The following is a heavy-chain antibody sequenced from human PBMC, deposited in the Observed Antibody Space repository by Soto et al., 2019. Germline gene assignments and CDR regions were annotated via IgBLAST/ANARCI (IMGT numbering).Heavy chain of an antibody. CDR1: GFSVSNYW. CDR2: IKSDGTT. Sequence: EVHLVESGGGLVQPGGSLRLSCAASGFSVSNYWMNWVRQAPGKGLVWVSHIKSDGTTSYADSVEGRFTVSRDDAKNTFYLQMNGLRPEDTAVYYCAKDRGEEGLKFLEWFGGMDVWGHGTTVTVSS. J-gene: IGHJ6*02. D-gene: IGHD3-3*01. V-gene: IGHV3-74*01. CDR3: AKDRGEEGLKFLEWFGGMDV.